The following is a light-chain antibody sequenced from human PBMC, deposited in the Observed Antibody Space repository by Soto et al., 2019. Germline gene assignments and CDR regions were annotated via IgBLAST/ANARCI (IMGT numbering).Light chain of an antibody. Sequence: DIQMTQSPSSLSASVGDRVTITCRASQGIRNDLGWYQQKPGKASRRLIFSASRLESGVPSRFSVGGSGTEFTLTISRLQPDDFATYYGLQHNSYPRTFGQGPKLEIK. J-gene: IGKJ2*01. CDR1: QGIRND. CDR3: LQHNSYPRT. V-gene: IGKV1-17*01. CDR2: SAS.